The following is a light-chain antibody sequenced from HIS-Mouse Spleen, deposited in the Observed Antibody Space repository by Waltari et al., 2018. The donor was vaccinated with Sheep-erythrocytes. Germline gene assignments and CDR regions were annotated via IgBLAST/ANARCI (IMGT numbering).Light chain of an antibody. CDR2: AAS. CDR3: QQHNSYPFT. V-gene: IGKV1-9*01. Sequence: DIQLTQSPSFLSASVGDRVTITCLASQGISSYLAWYQPKPGKAPKLLIYAASTLQSGVPSRFSGSGSGTEFTLTISSLQPEDFATYYCQQHNSYPFTFGPGTKVDIK. CDR1: QGISSY. J-gene: IGKJ3*01.